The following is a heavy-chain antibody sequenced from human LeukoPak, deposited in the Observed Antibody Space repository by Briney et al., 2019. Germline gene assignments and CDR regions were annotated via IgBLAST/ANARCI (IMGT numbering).Heavy chain of an antibody. D-gene: IGHD6-13*01. Sequence: TSETLSLTCAVYGVTFSGYYWSWIRQPPGKGLEWIGEINHSGSTNYNPSLKSRVTISVDTSKDQFTLKLSSVTAADTAVYYCARCREAASGTRVFDPWGQGTLVTVSS. J-gene: IGHJ5*02. CDR3: ARCREAASGTRVFDP. CDR2: INHSGST. CDR1: GVTFSGYY. V-gene: IGHV4-34*01.